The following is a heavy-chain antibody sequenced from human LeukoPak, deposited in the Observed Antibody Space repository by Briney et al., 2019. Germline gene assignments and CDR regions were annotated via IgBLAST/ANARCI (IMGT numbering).Heavy chain of an antibody. CDR3: AKEEGRYCSGGTCCSGS. CDR2: INYSGNT. Sequence: PSETLSLTCTVSGGSISSSSYYWGWIRQPPGKGLEWIGSINYSGNTYYNPSLKSRVTISVDTSKNQFSLKLSSVTAADTAVYYCAKEEGRYCSGGTCCSGSWGQGALVTVSS. J-gene: IGHJ5*02. D-gene: IGHD2-15*01. CDR1: GGSISSSSYY. V-gene: IGHV4-39*07.